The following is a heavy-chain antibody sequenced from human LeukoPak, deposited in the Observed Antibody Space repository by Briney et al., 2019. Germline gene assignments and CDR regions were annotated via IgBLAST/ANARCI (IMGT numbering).Heavy chain of an antibody. CDR1: GFTFSSYA. Sequence: PGGSLRLSCAASGFTFSSYAMHWVRQAPGKGLEWVAVISYDGSNKYYADSVKGRFTISRDNSKNTLYLQMNSLRAEDTAVYYCARDRCSRTSYFLNGGYYFDYWGQGTLVTVSS. D-gene: IGHD2-2*01. J-gene: IGHJ4*02. CDR2: ISYDGSNK. V-gene: IGHV3-30-3*01. CDR3: ARDRCSRTSYFLNGGYYFDY.